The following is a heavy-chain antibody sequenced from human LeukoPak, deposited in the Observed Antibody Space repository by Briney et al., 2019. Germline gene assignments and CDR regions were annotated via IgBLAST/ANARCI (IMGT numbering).Heavy chain of an antibody. CDR3: AKAHSSGWYYFDY. V-gene: IGHV3-30*18. CDR2: ISYDGSHK. Sequence: SLRLSCAASGFTFSSYGMHWVRQAPGKGLEWVAVISYDGSHKYLADFVKGRNTISRDNSKNTPYLQMNSLRAEDTAVYYCAKAHSSGWYYFDYCGQGALLADSS. CDR1: GFTFSSYG. J-gene: IGHJ4*02. D-gene: IGHD6-19*01.